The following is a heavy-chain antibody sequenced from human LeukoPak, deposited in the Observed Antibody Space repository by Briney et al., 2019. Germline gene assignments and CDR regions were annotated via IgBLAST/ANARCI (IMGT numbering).Heavy chain of an antibody. CDR2: IYSIGST. V-gene: IGHV3-53*01. J-gene: IGHJ4*02. Sequence: GGSLRLSCATSGFSVSSNFMRWVRQAPGKGLGWVSVIYSIGSTYYTDSVKGRFTISRDNSKSTVYLQMDSLRAEDTAVYYCVRDSDSFGFDHWGQGTLVTVSS. CDR1: GFSVSSNF. CDR3: VRDSDSFGFDH. D-gene: IGHD3-10*01.